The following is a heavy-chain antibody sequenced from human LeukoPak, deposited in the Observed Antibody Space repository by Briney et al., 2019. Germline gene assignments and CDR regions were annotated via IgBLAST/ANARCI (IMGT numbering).Heavy chain of an antibody. CDR1: GFTFSSYW. Sequence: GGSLRLSCAASGFTFSSYWMHWVRQAPGKGLVWVSRINSDGSSTSYADSVKGRFTISRDNAKNTLYLQMNSLRAEDTAVYYCTRVGYYNWLDPWGQGTLVTVSS. CDR3: TRVGYYNWLDP. CDR2: INSDGSST. V-gene: IGHV3-74*01. D-gene: IGHD3-9*01. J-gene: IGHJ5*02.